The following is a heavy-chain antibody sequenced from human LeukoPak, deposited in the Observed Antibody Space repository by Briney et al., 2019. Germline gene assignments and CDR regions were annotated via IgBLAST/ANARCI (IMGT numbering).Heavy chain of an antibody. D-gene: IGHD4-11*01. Sequence: GRALRLSCATSGFTFSHYGMHWVRQAPGKGLEWVAVIWSDGTNSFYGDPVKGRFTISRDNFQRTVYLQMNSLRAEDTAVYYCAKDAQRGFDYSNSLDKWGQGTLVTVSS. CDR1: GFTFSHYG. CDR3: AKDAQRGFDYSNSLDK. V-gene: IGHV3-33*06. J-gene: IGHJ4*02. CDR2: IWSDGTNS.